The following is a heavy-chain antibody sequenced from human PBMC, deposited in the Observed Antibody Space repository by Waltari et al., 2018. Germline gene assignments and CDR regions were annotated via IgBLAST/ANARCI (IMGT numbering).Heavy chain of an antibody. D-gene: IGHD2-15*01. J-gene: IGHJ4*02. CDR3: ARDRGRGLYLDS. V-gene: IGHV4-4*02. CDR2: IHGSGRS. Sequence: QVQLQESGPGLVKPSGTPSVTCAVSGDSISGTYWWSWVRQPPGKGLEWIGQIHGSGRSNYNPSLESRVTVSIDTSNNHFSLKVTSATAADTAVYYCARDRGRGLYLDSWGQGTLVTVSP. CDR1: GDSISGTYW.